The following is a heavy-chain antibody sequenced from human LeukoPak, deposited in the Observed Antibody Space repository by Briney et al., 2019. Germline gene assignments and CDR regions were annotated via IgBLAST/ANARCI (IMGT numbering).Heavy chain of an antibody. CDR3: AKDRPNYYGSNGHYYRRDGDY. CDR1: GFTFSIYA. D-gene: IGHD3-22*01. Sequence: GGSLRLSCAASGFTFSIYAMSWVRQAPGKGLEWVSSITSSGYGTYYADSVRGRFTISRDNSENMLYVQINSLRVEDTAVYFCAKDRPNYYGSNGHYYRRDGDYWGQRTLVTVSS. J-gene: IGHJ4*02. CDR2: ITSSGYGT. V-gene: IGHV3-23*01.